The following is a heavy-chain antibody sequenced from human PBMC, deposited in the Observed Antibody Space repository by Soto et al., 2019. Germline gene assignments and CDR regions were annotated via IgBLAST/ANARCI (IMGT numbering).Heavy chain of an antibody. CDR2: INPNSGGT. V-gene: IGHV1-2*02. CDR3: ARDGEAGLPRRY. CDR1: GYTFTGYY. J-gene: IGHJ4*02. Sequence: QVQLVQSGAEVKKPGASVKVSCKASGYTFTGYYMHWVRQAPGQGLEWMGWINPNSGGTNYAQTFQGRVTMTRDTSISTAYMELSSLRSDDTAVYYCARDGEAGLPRRYWGQGTLVTVSS. D-gene: IGHD5-12*01.